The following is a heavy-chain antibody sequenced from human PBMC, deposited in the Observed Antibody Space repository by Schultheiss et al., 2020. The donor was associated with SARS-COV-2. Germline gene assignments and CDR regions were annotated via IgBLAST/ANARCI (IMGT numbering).Heavy chain of an antibody. Sequence: SQTLSLTCAVYGGSFSGYYWSWIRQPPGKGLEWIGEIYHSGSTNYNPSLKSRVTISVDTSKNQFSLKLSSVTAADTAVYYCARGTGNNWFDPWGQGTLVTVSS. CDR1: GGSFSGYY. CDR3: ARGTGNNWFDP. CDR2: IYHSGST. V-gene: IGHV4-34*01. J-gene: IGHJ5*02.